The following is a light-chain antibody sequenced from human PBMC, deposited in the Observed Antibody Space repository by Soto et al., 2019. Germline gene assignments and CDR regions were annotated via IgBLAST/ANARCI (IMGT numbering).Light chain of an antibody. Sequence: QSVLTQPPSASGTPGQRVTISCSGSSSNIGSNTVNWYQHVPGTAPRLLIYSDNQRPSGVPDRFSGSKSGTSASLAISGLQSEDEADYYCATWDDSLNVVVFGGGTKLTVL. CDR1: SSNIGSNT. V-gene: IGLV1-44*01. J-gene: IGLJ2*01. CDR2: SDN. CDR3: ATWDDSLNVVV.